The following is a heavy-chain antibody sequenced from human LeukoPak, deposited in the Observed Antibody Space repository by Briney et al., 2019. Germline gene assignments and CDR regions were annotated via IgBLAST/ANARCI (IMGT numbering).Heavy chain of an antibody. CDR2: INHSGST. CDR1: GGSFSGYY. D-gene: IGHD6-13*01. J-gene: IGHJ4*02. Sequence: PSETLSLTCAVYGGSFSGYYWSWIRQPPGKGLEWIGEINHSGSTNYNPSLKSRVTMSVDTSKNQFSLKLSSVTAADTAVYYCARVRYSSSWSHFDYWGQGTLVTVSS. V-gene: IGHV4-34*01. CDR3: ARVRYSSSWSHFDY.